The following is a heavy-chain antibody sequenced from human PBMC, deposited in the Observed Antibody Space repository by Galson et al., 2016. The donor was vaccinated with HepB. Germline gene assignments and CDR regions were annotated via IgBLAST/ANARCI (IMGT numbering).Heavy chain of an antibody. V-gene: IGHV3-74*01. D-gene: IGHD5-24*01. CDR3: ARDRDARPYDY. CDR1: GFTFSSYA. CDR2: IGTDGRS. Sequence: SLRLSCAASGFTFSSYAMHWVRQAPGKGLEWVSRIGTDGRSNYADSVKGRFTISRDNSKNTLYLQMNSLRAEDTAIYYCARDRDARPYDYWGQGTLVIVSS. J-gene: IGHJ4*02.